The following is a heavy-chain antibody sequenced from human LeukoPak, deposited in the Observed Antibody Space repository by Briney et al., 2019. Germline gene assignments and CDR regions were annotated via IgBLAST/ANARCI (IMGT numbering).Heavy chain of an antibody. J-gene: IGHJ4*02. CDR1: GGSISSSSYY. V-gene: IGHV4-39*01. CDR2: IYYSGST. D-gene: IGHD1-14*01. Sequence: SETLSLTCAVSGGSISSSSYYWGWIRQPPGKGLEWIGSIYYSGSTYYNPSLKSRVTISVDTSKNQFSLKLSSVTAADTAVYYCASAQTGGFDYWGQGTLVTVSS. CDR3: ASAQTGGFDY.